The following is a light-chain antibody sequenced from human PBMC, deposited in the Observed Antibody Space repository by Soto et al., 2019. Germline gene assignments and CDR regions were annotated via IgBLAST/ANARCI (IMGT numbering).Light chain of an antibody. J-gene: IGLJ2*01. V-gene: IGLV2-14*01. CDR1: SSDVGGHKY. CDR3: SSYTSSTNSVV. Sequence: QSALTQPASVSGSPGQSITISCTGTSSDVGGHKYVSWYQQHPDKAPKVLIFEVSNRPSGISNRFSGSKSGNTASLTISGLQAEDEADYYCSSYTSSTNSVVFGGGTKVTVL. CDR2: EVS.